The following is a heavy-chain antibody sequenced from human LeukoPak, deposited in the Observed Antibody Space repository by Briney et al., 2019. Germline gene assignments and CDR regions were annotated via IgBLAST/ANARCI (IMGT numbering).Heavy chain of an antibody. CDR1: GFTFSSYS. J-gene: IGHJ6*02. CDR3: ARGGGLDV. Sequence: PGGSLRLSCAASGFTFSSYSMDWVRQAPGKGLEWVSSISSSSSYIYYADSVKGRFTISRDNAKNSLYLQMSNLRAEDTAVYFCARGGGLDVWGQGATVTVSS. CDR2: ISSSSSYI. D-gene: IGHD3-16*01. V-gene: IGHV3-21*04.